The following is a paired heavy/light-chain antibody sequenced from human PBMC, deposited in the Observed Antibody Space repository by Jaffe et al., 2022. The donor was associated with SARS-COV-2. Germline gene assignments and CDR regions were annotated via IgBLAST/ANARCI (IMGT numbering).Heavy chain of an antibody. Sequence: DVQLVDSGGGLVKPGESLRLSCAASGFSFSTSSMNWVRQAPGKGLEWVSSISYISTVIYSADSVKGRFTTSRDDAKNSLYLQMSNLRAEDTAVYYCARARHDTSTGYYRYFDLWGRGTLVTVSS. CDR3: ARARHDTSTGYYRYFDL. V-gene: IGHV3-21*02. CDR1: GFSFSTSS. D-gene: IGHD3-9*01. J-gene: IGHJ2*01. CDR2: ISYISTVI.
Light chain of an antibody. V-gene: IGKV3-15*01. CDR3: QQYNNWPLA. CDR2: GAS. Sequence: EIVMTQSPATLSVSPGERATLSCRASQSISNNLAWYQQKPGQAPRLLIFGASSRATDIPARFSGGGSGTEFTLTITSLQSEDFAVYYCQQYNNWPLAFGGGTKVEIK. J-gene: IGKJ4*01. CDR1: QSISNN.